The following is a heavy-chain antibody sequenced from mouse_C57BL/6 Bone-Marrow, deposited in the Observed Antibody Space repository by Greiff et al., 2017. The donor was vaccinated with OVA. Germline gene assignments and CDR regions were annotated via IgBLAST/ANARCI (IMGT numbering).Heavy chain of an antibody. Sequence: VQLVESGPGLVQPSQSLSITCTVSGFSLTSYGVHWVRQSPGKGLEWLGVIWSGGSTDYNAAFISRLSISKDNSKSQVFFKMNSLQADDTAIYYCARMVTYYYAMDYWGQGTSVTVSS. V-gene: IGHV2-2*01. J-gene: IGHJ4*01. CDR3: ARMVTYYYAMDY. CDR2: IWSGGST. CDR1: GFSLTSYG. D-gene: IGHD2-1*01.